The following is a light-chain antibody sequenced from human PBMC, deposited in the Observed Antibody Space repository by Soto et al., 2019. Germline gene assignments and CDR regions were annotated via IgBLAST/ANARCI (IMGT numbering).Light chain of an antibody. Sequence: DLQLMQSPSSLSASVGDRVTITCRASQSISKSLNWYQQKPGKAPNLLIYGTSILQSGVPSRFSGRGSGTGFTLTISNLQREDFATYYCQQSYSSSWTFGQGTKVDI. CDR1: QSISKS. CDR2: GTS. J-gene: IGKJ1*01. CDR3: QQSYSSSWT. V-gene: IGKV1-39*01.